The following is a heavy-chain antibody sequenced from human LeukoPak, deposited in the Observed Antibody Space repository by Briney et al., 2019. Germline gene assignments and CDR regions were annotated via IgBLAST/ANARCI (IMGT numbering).Heavy chain of an antibody. CDR1: GFTFSSYA. Sequence: GGSLRLSCAASGFTFSSYAMSWVRQAPGKGLEWVSAISGSGGSTYYADSVKGRFTISRDNSKNTLYLQMNSLRAEDTAVYYCAKTFGIVATIWSDYYYYGMDVWGQGTTVTVSS. V-gene: IGHV3-23*01. CDR2: ISGSGGST. CDR3: AKTFGIVATIWSDYYYYGMDV. J-gene: IGHJ6*02. D-gene: IGHD5-12*01.